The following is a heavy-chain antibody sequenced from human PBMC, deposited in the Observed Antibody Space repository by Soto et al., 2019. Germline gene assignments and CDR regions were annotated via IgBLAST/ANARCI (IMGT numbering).Heavy chain of an antibody. CDR3: ASEDLSLRGIEAPVWFYYFDY. Sequence: NLSETLSLTCTVSGGSISSYYWSWIRQPAGKGLEWIGRIYTSGSTNYNPSLKSRVTMSVDTSKNQFSLKLSSVNAADTAVYYCASEDLSLRGIEAPVWFYYFDYWGQGTLVTVSS. V-gene: IGHV4-4*07. CDR2: IYTSGST. D-gene: IGHD6-13*01. J-gene: IGHJ4*02. CDR1: GGSISSYY.